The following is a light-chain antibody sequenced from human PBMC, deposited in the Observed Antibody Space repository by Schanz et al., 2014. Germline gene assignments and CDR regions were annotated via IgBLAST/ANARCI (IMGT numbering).Light chain of an antibody. CDR3: NSYTSIKTFDV. CDR1: SSDVGAYDY. CDR2: DVS. Sequence: QSALTQPASVSGSPGQSIAISCTGTSSDVGAYDYVSWYQQHPGKVPKLMIYDVSNRPSGVSNRFSGSKSGNTASLTISGLQAEDEADYYCNSYTSIKTFDVFGTGTKLTVL. J-gene: IGLJ1*01. V-gene: IGLV2-14*01.